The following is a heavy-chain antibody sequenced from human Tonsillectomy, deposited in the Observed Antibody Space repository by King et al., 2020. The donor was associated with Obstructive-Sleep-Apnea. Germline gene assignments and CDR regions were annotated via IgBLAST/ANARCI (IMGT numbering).Heavy chain of an antibody. CDR3: AKDSSQSITIFGVVISGGLDV. V-gene: IGHV3-30*02. Sequence: QLVQSGGGVVQPGRSLKLSCAASGFSFSSYGMHWVRQAPGKGLEWVAFIRYEGTNKYYADSVKGRFTISRDNFKNTLYLQMDSLRVEDTAVYYCAKDSSQSITIFGVVISGGLDVWGQGTTVIVSS. J-gene: IGHJ6*02. D-gene: IGHD3-3*01. CDR1: GFSFSSYG. CDR2: IRYEGTNK.